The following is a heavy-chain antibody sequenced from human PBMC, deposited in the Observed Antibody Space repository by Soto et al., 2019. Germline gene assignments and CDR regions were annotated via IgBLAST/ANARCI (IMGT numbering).Heavy chain of an antibody. V-gene: IGHV1-69*01. CDR3: ARVDIAGGSGVDYYYYGMDV. CDR2: IIPIFGTA. CDR1: GGTFSSYA. J-gene: IGHJ6*02. Sequence: QVQLVQSGAEVKKPGSSVKVSCKASGGTFSSYAISWVRQAPGQGLEWMGGIIPIFGTANYAQKFQGRVTITADESTRPAYMELSSLRSEATAVYYCARVDIAGGSGVDYYYYGMDVWGQGTTVTVSS. D-gene: IGHD3-10*01.